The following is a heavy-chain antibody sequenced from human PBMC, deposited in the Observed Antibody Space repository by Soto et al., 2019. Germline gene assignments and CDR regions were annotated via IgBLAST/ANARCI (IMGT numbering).Heavy chain of an antibody. CDR1: GGTFSSYA. V-gene: IGHV1-69*13. CDR3: ARVDSSSWYRTSFDY. J-gene: IGHJ4*02. CDR2: IIPIFGTA. Sequence: SVKVSCKASGGTFSSYAISWVRQAPGQGLEWMGGIIPIFGTANYAQKFQGRVTITADESTSTAYMELSSLRSEDTAVYYCARVDSSSWYRTSFDYWGQGTLVTVSS. D-gene: IGHD6-13*01.